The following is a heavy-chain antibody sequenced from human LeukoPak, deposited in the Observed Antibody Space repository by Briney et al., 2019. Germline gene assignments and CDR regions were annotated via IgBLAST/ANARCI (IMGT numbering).Heavy chain of an antibody. V-gene: IGHV3-23*01. D-gene: IGHD2-2*01. Sequence: GGSLRLSCAASGFTFSSYAMSWVRQAPGKGLEWVSAISGSGGSTYYADSVKGRFTISRDNSKNTLYLQMNSLRAEDTAVYYCAKARGYCSSTSCYEVGFDYWGQGTLVTVSS. CDR2: ISGSGGST. CDR3: AKARGYCSSTSCYEVGFDY. J-gene: IGHJ4*02. CDR1: GFTFSSYA.